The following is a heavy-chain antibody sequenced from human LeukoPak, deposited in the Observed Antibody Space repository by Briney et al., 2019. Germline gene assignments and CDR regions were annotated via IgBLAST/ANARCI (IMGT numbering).Heavy chain of an antibody. V-gene: IGHV5-51*01. Sequence: GESLKISCKGSGYNFTKSWIGWVRQMPGKGLEWMGIIYPGDSDTRYSPSFQGQVTISADKSISTAYLQWSSLKASDTAIYYCARQALSYYYGSGRVIYYYYYYMDVWGTGTTVTVSS. D-gene: IGHD3-10*01. J-gene: IGHJ6*03. CDR1: GYNFTKSW. CDR3: ARQALSYYYGSGRVIYYYYYYMDV. CDR2: IYPGDSDT.